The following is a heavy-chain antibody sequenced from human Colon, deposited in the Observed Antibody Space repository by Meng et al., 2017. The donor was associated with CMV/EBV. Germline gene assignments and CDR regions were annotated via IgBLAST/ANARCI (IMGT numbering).Heavy chain of an antibody. CDR2: IKPSSGDT. D-gene: IGHD3-10*01. Sequence: ASVKVSCKASGYTFTGYHIHWVRQAPGQGLEWMGWIKPSSGDTNYAQKFRGTVTMTRDTSISTAYMDLTRLTSDATAVYYCARGVHYYGYAFDIWGQGTMVTVSS. CDR1: GYTFTGYH. CDR3: ARGVHYYGYAFDI. J-gene: IGHJ3*02. V-gene: IGHV1-2*02.